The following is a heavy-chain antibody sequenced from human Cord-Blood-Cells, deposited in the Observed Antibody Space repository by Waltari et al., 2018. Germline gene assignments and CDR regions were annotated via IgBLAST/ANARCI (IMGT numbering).Heavy chain of an antibody. V-gene: IGHV3-73*02. CDR1: GFTFSGSA. CDR2: IRNKANSYAT. CDR3: TRHEGACDI. J-gene: IGHJ3*02. Sequence: EVQLVESGGGLVQPGGSLKLSCAASGFTFSGSAMHWVRQASGKGVVWVGRIRNKANSYATAYAASVKGRFTISRDDSKNTAYLQMNSLKTEDTAVYYCTRHEGACDIWGQGTMVTVSS.